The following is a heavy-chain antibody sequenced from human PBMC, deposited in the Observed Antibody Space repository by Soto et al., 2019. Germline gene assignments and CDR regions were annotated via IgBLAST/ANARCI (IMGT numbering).Heavy chain of an antibody. J-gene: IGHJ4*02. CDR1: SGSISGSY. CDR3: ARSVAVPGAHIDY. D-gene: IGHD6-19*01. Sequence: KPSETLSLTCSVSSGSISGSYWSWIRQSPGKGLEWLGYVYYTGSTNYSPSLRSRVSISVDTSKNEFSLRLSSVTAADTAVYFCARSVAVPGAHIDYWGQGTQVTVSS. V-gene: IGHV4-59*01. CDR2: VYYTGST.